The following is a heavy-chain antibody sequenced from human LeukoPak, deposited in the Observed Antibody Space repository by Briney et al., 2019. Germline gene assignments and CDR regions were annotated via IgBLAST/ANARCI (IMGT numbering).Heavy chain of an antibody. J-gene: IGHJ5*02. V-gene: IGHV1-18*01. D-gene: IGHD3-3*02. CDR1: GYISPNYG. Sequence: ASVKVSCKGSGYISPNYGISWARQAPGQGLEWMGWISDHNGTPNYAQKFEGRVTMTTDTSTSTAYMELTSLTSDDTAVYYCARDSVLGAPYTDHWGQGTLVTVSS. CDR3: ARDSVLGAPYTDH. CDR2: ISDHNGTP.